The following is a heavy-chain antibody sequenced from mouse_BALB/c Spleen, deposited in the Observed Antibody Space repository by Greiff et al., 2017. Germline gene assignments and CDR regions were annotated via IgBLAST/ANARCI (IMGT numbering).Heavy chain of an antibody. Sequence: EVKLQESGGGLVKPGGSLKLSCAASGFTFSSYAMSWVRQSPEKRLEWVAEISSGGSYTYYPDTVTGRFTISRDNAKNTLYLEMSSLRSEDTAMYYCARRGTSYYYAMDYWGQGTSVTVSS. CDR2: ISSGGSYT. CDR1: GFTFSSYA. V-gene: IGHV5-9-4*01. D-gene: IGHD3-3*01. J-gene: IGHJ4*01. CDR3: ARRGTSYYYAMDY.